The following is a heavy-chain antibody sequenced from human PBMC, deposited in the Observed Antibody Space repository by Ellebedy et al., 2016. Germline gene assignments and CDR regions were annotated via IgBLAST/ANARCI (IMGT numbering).Heavy chain of an antibody. CDR2: IIPIFGTP. CDR1: GGTFSSYT. Sequence: SVKVSCXASGGTFSSYTISWVRQAPGQGLEWMGGIIPIFGTPRYAQKFQGRVTITADESTSTAYMELSSLTSEDTAVYFCARAPAPGTSSHYYFYYLDVWGEGTTVTVSS. CDR3: ARAPAPGTSSHYYFYYLDV. D-gene: IGHD3-10*01. J-gene: IGHJ6*03. V-gene: IGHV1-69*13.